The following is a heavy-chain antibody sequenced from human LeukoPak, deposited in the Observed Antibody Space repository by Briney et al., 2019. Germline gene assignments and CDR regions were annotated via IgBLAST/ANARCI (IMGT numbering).Heavy chain of an antibody. CDR2: IKQDGSEK. D-gene: IGHD1-26*01. J-gene: IGHJ4*02. Sequence: GGSLRLSCEASGLTFSNYWMDWVRQAPGKGLEWVANIKQDGSEKNYVDSVKGRFIISSDNAKNSLYLQMNTLRADDTAVYYCARDGLGTGSNWGQGTLVTVSS. V-gene: IGHV3-7*03. CDR1: GLTFSNYW. CDR3: ARDGLGTGSN.